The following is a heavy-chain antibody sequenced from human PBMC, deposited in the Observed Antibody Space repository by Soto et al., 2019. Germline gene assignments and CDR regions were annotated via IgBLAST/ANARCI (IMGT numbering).Heavy chain of an antibody. J-gene: IGHJ4*02. Sequence: PGGSLRLSCAASGFTFSSYAMHWVRQAPGKGLEWVAVISYDGSNKYYADSVKGRFTISRDNSKNTLYLQMNSLRAEDTAVYYCARGFLTTVDYWGQGTLVTVSS. V-gene: IGHV3-30-3*01. D-gene: IGHD4-17*01. CDR1: GFTFSSYA. CDR2: ISYDGSNK. CDR3: ARGFLTTVDY.